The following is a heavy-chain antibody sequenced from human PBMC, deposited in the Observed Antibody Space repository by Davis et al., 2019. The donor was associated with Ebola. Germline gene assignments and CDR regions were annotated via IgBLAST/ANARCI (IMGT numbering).Heavy chain of an antibody. CDR1: GCSISSYY. CDR3: ARLILDYGGILSGVNAMDV. CDR2: IYYSGST. J-gene: IGHJ6*02. D-gene: IGHD4/OR15-4a*01. Sequence: SETLSLTCTASGCSISSYYWSWIRQPPGKGLEWIGYIYYSGSTNYNPSLKIRLTISVVTSKNQFSLKLSSVTAADTAVYYCARLILDYGGILSGVNAMDVWGQGTTVTVS. V-gene: IGHV4-59*08.